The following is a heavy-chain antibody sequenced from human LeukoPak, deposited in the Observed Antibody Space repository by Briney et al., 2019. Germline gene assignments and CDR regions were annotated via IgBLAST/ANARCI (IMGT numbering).Heavy chain of an antibody. Sequence: GGSLRLSCAASGFTFSSYAMSWVRQAPGKGLEWVSAISGSGGSTYYADSVKGRFTISRDNSKNTLYLQMNSLRAEDTAVYYCAKGPSSGWYFTDYWGQETLVTVSS. CDR3: AKGPSSGWYFTDY. V-gene: IGHV3-23*01. CDR2: ISGSGGST. CDR1: GFTFSSYA. D-gene: IGHD6-19*01. J-gene: IGHJ4*02.